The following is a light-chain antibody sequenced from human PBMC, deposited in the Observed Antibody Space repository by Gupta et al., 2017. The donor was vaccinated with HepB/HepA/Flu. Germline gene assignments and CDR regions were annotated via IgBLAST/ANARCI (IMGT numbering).Light chain of an antibody. Sequence: QSVLTQPPSASGTPGQRVTISCSGSSSNIGSNYVYWYQQLPGTAPNLLIYWNNKRPSGVPHRFSGSKSGTSAALAISGLRSEDEADDYCAAWDDSMSGSWVFGGGTKLTVL. CDR2: WNN. CDR1: SSNIGSNY. CDR3: AAWDDSMSGSWV. J-gene: IGLJ3*02. V-gene: IGLV1-47*01.